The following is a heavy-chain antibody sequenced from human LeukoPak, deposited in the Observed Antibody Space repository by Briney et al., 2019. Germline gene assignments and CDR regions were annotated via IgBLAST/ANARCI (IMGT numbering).Heavy chain of an antibody. V-gene: IGHV1-18*01. Sequence: ASVKVSFQASGYPFTSYGISWVRQAPGQGLEWMGWIKAYNGNTNYAQKLQGRVTMTTDTSTSTAYMELRSLRSDDTAVYYCASLYSSSWDPKGAFDIWGQGTMVTVSS. J-gene: IGHJ3*02. D-gene: IGHD6-13*01. CDR3: ASLYSSSWDPKGAFDI. CDR2: IKAYNGNT. CDR1: GYPFTSYG.